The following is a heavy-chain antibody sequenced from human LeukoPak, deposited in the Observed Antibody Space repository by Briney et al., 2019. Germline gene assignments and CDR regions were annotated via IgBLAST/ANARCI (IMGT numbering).Heavy chain of an antibody. D-gene: IGHD6-19*01. CDR2: ISAYNGNT. CDR3: ARGQRYWGSGWYFGAFDI. Sequence: ASVKVSCKASGGTFNSYAISWVRQAPGQGLEWMGWISAYNGNTNYAQKLQGRVTMTTDTSTSTAYMELRSLRSDDTAVYYCARGQRYWGSGWYFGAFDIWGQGTMVTVSS. V-gene: IGHV1-18*01. CDR1: GGTFNSYA. J-gene: IGHJ3*02.